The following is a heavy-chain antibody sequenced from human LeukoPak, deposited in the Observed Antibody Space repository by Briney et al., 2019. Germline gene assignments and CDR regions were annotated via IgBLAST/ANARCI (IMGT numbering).Heavy chain of an antibody. CDR2: INHSGST. Sequence: SETLSLTCTVSGGSISSYYWSWIRQPAGKGLEWIGEINHSGSTNYNPSLKSRVTISVDTSKNQFSLKLSSVTAADTAVYYCASNIAVAGTSPRDYWGQGTLVTVSS. J-gene: IGHJ4*02. CDR3: ASNIAVAGTSPRDY. D-gene: IGHD6-19*01. CDR1: GGSISSYY. V-gene: IGHV4-34*01.